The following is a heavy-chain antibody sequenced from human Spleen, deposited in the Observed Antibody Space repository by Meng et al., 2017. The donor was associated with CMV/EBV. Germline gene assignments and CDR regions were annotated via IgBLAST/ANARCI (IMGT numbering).Heavy chain of an antibody. D-gene: IGHD3-3*01. CDR2: IYYSGST. CDR3: ARGRITIFGVAVPFDY. Sequence: QVQLQEPGPGLVKPSDPPSLTCAGSGDSISSSNWWGWIRQPPGKGLAWIGYIYYSGSTYYNPSLKSRVTMSVDTSKNQFSLKLSSVTAADTAVYYCARGRITIFGVAVPFDYWGQGTLVTVSS. CDR1: GDSISSSNW. V-gene: IGHV4-28*03. J-gene: IGHJ4*02.